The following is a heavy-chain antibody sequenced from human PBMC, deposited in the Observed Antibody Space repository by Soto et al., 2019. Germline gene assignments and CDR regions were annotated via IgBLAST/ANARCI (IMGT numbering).Heavy chain of an antibody. D-gene: IGHD6-6*01. CDR1: GFTFSNYA. Sequence: GGSLRLSFAASGFTFSNYAMSWVRQAPGKGLECVSGISGSGVSTFYADSVKGRFTISRDNSKNTLYLQMNSLRAEDTAVYYCAKPPSSQAEYFQHGGQGTLVTVSS. CDR2: ISGSGVST. V-gene: IGHV3-23*01. CDR3: AKPPSSQAEYFQH. J-gene: IGHJ1*01.